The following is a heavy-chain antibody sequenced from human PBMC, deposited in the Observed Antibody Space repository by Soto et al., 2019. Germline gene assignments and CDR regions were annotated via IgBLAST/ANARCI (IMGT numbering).Heavy chain of an antibody. V-gene: IGHV3-30-3*01. J-gene: IGHJ4*01. CDR3: ARDKRDLRFVEWSYYFDY. CDR1: GFTFSSSA. Sequence: QVQLVESGGGVVQPGRSLRLSCAASGFTFSSSAMHWVRQAPGKGLEWVAVISYDGSNKYYGDSVKGRFTISRDNSKNTRYLQMNSLIAEDTAVYYCARDKRDLRFVEWSYYFDYWGHGTLVTVSS. CDR2: ISYDGSNK. D-gene: IGHD3-3*01.